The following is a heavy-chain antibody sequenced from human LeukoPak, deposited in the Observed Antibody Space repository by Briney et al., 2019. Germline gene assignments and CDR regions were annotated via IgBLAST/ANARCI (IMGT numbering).Heavy chain of an antibody. CDR3: ARGKRGYSYGPFDY. CDR1: GGSFSGYY. D-gene: IGHD5-18*01. J-gene: IGHJ4*02. Sequence: PSETLSLTCAVYGGSFSGYYWSWIRQPPGKGLEWIGEINHSVSTNYNPSLKSRVTISVDTSKNQFSLKLSSVTAADTAVYYCARGKRGYSYGPFDYWGQGTLVTVSS. CDR2: INHSVST. V-gene: IGHV4-34*01.